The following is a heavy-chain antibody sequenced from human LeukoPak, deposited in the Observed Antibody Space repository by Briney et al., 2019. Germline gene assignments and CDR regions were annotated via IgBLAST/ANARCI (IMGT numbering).Heavy chain of an antibody. V-gene: IGHV3-23*01. Sequence: GGSLRLSCAASGFTFSSFAMSWVRQAPGEGLEWVSAMSGSGGMTYSADSVKGRFTISRDNAKNSLYLQMNSLRAEDTAVYYCARLGDPYYYGSGSHSYYMDVWGKGTTVTISS. CDR2: MSGSGGMT. CDR3: ARLGDPYYYGSGSHSYYMDV. J-gene: IGHJ6*03. D-gene: IGHD3-10*01. CDR1: GFTFSSFA.